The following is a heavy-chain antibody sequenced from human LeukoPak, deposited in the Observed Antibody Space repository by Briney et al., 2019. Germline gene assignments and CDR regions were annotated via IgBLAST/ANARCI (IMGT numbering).Heavy chain of an antibody. D-gene: IGHD5-12*01. CDR2: INSDGSST. CDR1: GFTFSDYY. J-gene: IGHJ4*02. CDR3: ARGERGYSGYDYGLDY. Sequence: GGSLRLSCAASGFTFSDYYMSWIRQAPGKGLVWVSRINSDGSSTSYADSVKGRFTISRDNAKNTLYLQMNSLRAEDTAVYYCARGERGYSGYDYGLDYWGQGTLVTVSS. V-gene: IGHV3-74*01.